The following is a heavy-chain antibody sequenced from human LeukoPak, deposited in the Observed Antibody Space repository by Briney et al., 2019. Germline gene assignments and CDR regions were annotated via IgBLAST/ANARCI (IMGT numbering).Heavy chain of an antibody. CDR3: ARETGWELPSGAFDT. V-gene: IGHV4-61*01. CDR1: GGSVNSGSFC. CDR2: IYSSGST. D-gene: IGHD1-26*01. J-gene: IGHJ3*02. Sequence: PSETLSLTCTVSGGSVNSGSFCWSWIRQYPGKGLEWIGYIYSSGSTYYNPSLKSRVTISVDRSKNQFSLKLSSVTAADTAVYYCARETGWELPSGAFDTWGQGTMVTVSS.